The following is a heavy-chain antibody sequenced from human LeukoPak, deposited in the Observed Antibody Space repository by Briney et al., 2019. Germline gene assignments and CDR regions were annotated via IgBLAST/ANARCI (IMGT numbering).Heavy chain of an antibody. CDR3: AKGGTYYDILTGYSFDY. Sequence: PGVPLRLSCTASGFTLSNYAMSWVRQAPGKGLEWVSTISGSDGSTYYADSVKGRFTISRDNSKNTLYLQMNSLRAEDTAVDHCAKGGTYYDILTGYSFDYWGQGTLVTVSS. V-gene: IGHV3-23*01. CDR1: GFTLSNYA. J-gene: IGHJ4*02. CDR2: ISGSDGST. D-gene: IGHD3-9*01.